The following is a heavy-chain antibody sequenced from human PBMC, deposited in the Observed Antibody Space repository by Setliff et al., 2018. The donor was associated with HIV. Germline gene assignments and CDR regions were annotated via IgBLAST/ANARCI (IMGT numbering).Heavy chain of an antibody. D-gene: IGHD2-15*01. CDR1: GAPITNSY. CDR2: VYTSGNT. J-gene: IGHJ4*02. CDR3: ARDDRCSGVTCYYY. V-gene: IGHV4-4*09. Sequence: PSETLSLTCSVSGAPITNSYWSWIRQSPGKRLEWIGYVYTSGNTNYNPSLKSRVTISLDTSKNQFSLRLTSVAATDTAVHYCARDDRCSGVTCYYYWGQGALVTVSS.